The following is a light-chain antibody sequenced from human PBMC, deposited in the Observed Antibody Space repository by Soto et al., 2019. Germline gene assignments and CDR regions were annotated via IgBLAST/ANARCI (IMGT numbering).Light chain of an antibody. V-gene: IGKV1-39*01. CDR2: DAS. CDR1: QSINTY. J-gene: IGKJ3*01. CDR3: QQSYTTPRT. Sequence: DIPMTQFPSSLSASVGDRVTITCRASQSINTYLNWYQQKPGKAPSVLIYDASTLQSGVPTRFSASGSETDFTLTISSLQPEDFATYYCQQSYTTPRTFGPGTKVDIK.